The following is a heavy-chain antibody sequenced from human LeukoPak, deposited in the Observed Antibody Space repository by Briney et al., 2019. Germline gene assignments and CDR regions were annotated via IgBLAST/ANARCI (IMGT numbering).Heavy chain of an antibody. V-gene: IGHV4-59*01. CDR3: ARGRVSSSTWYSTYYYYFYMDV. CDR1: DDSITMYY. D-gene: IGHD1-1*01. Sequence: PSETLSLTCSVSDDSITMYYWTWIRQPPGKGLEWIGYVDHAGSTNFNPSLNGRVSISRDTTKNLFSLRLRSVTAADTAVYFCARGRVSSSTWYSTYYYYFYMDVWGKGTTVTVSS. CDR2: VDHAGST. J-gene: IGHJ6*03.